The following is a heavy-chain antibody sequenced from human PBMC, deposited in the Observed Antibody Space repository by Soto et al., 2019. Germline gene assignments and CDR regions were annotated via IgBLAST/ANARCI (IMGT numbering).Heavy chain of an antibody. V-gene: IGHV2-70*20. D-gene: IGHD5-18*01. Sequence: SGPTLVNPTQTLTLTCSFSGFSLTTLGMSVSWVRQPPGKALEWLALINWEDDKYYRPSLETRLTISKDTSTNRVLLTMTKLDPADTATYYCVRGEVPSSMVMFFDYWGQGALVTVSS. CDR2: INWEDDK. CDR3: VRGEVPSSMVMFFDY. CDR1: GFSLTTLGMS. J-gene: IGHJ4*02.